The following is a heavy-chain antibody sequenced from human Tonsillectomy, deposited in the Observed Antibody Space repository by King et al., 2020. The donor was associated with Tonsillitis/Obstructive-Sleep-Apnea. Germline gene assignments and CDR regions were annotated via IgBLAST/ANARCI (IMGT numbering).Heavy chain of an antibody. CDR2: INHSGST. Sequence: VQLQQWGAGLLKPSETLSLTCAVYGGSFSGYYWSWIRQPPGKGLEWIGEINHSGSTNYNPSLKSRVTISIDTSKNQFSLKLSSVTAADTAVYFCARGNIVVIPAAQVYYSYMGVWGRRTTLTVSS. CDR3: ARGNIVVIPAAQVYYSYMGV. D-gene: IGHD2-2*01. J-gene: IGHJ6*03. CDR1: GGSFSGYY. V-gene: IGHV4-34*01.